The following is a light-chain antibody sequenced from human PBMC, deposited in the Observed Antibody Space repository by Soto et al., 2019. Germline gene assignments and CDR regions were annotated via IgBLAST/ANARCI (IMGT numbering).Light chain of an antibody. J-gene: IGLJ3*02. CDR1: SSNIGNNY. CDR3: GTWDSSLSSWV. V-gene: IGLV1-51*01. CDR2: DSI. Sequence: QSVLTQPPSVSAAPGQKVTISCSGSSSNIGNNYVSWYQHLPGIAPKLLMYDSIKRPSGIPDRFSGSKSGTSATLDISGLQTGDEADYYCGTWDSSLSSWVFGGGTKLTVL.